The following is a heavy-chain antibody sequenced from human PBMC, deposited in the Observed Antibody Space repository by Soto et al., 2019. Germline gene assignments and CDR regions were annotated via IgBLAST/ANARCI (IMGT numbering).Heavy chain of an antibody. CDR2: IYYSGST. D-gene: IGHD5-18*01. CDR3: ARHRSSYGVYYFDY. CDR1: GGSISNYY. J-gene: IGHJ4*02. V-gene: IGHV4-59*08. Sequence: QVQLQESGPGLVKPSETLSLTCIVSGGSISNYYWSWIRQPPGKGLEWIGYIYYSGSTNYNPSLPSRVTISVDTSKNQFSLKRSSVTAADTAVYYCARHRSSYGVYYFDYWGQGTLVTVSS.